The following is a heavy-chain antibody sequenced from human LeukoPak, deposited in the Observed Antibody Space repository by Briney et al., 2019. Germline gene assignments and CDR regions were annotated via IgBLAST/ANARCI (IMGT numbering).Heavy chain of an antibody. D-gene: IGHD6-13*01. V-gene: IGHV1-46*01. CDR3: ARDRGIAAAGQTRRYFQH. Sequence: ASVKVSCKASGYTFTSYYMHWVRQAPGQGLEWMGIINPSGGSTSYAQKFQGRVTMTRDTSTSTVYMELSSLRSEDTAVYYCARDRGIAAAGQTRRYFQHWGQGTLVTVSS. CDR2: INPSGGST. J-gene: IGHJ1*01. CDR1: GYTFTSYY.